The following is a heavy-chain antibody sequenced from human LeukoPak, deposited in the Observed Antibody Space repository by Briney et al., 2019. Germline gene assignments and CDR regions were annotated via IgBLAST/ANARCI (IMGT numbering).Heavy chain of an antibody. CDR2: ISGSGGAT. CDR3: ANNGAQGIEVAGSRY. D-gene: IGHD6-19*01. CDR1: GFTFKTYA. V-gene: IGHV3-23*01. Sequence: HSGGSLRLSCVVSGFTFKTYAMSWVRQAPGKGLEWVSAISGSGGATYYADSVKGRFTISRDNSKNTLFLQMNSLRAEDTAVYYCANNGAQGIEVAGSRYWGQGTLVTVSS. J-gene: IGHJ4*02.